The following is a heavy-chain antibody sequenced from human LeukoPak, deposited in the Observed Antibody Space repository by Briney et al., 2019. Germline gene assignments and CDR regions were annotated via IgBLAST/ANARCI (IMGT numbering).Heavy chain of an antibody. CDR3: ARESKTYDGSGYYHDS. CDR1: GGSINNYF. D-gene: IGHD3-22*01. CDR2: IYTSGST. Sequence: SETLSLTCSISGGSINNYFWTWIRQPAGKGLEWIGRIYTSGSTDYNPSLKSRVIMSVDTSKNQFSLNLYSVTAADTAVYYCARESKTYDGSGYYHDSWGQGTRVTVSS. V-gene: IGHV4-4*07. J-gene: IGHJ4*02.